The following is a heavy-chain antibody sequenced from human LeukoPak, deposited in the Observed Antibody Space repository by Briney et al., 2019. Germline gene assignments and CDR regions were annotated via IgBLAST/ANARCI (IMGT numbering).Heavy chain of an antibody. CDR1: GYTLTELS. CDR2: FDPEDGET. CDR3: ATRGVLRYFDWLFSF. J-gene: IGHJ4*02. Sequence: ASVKVSCKVSGYTLTELSMHWVRQAPGKGLEWMGGFDPEDGETIYAQKFQGRVTMTEDTSTDTAYMELGSLRSEDTAVYYCATRGVLRYFDWLFSFWGQGTLVTVSS. V-gene: IGHV1-24*01. D-gene: IGHD3-9*01.